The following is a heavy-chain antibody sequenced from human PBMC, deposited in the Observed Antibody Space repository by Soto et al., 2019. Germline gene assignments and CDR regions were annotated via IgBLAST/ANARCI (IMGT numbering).Heavy chain of an antibody. D-gene: IGHD1-1*01. CDR3: AKDAGRIYNPFDY. J-gene: IGHJ4*02. CDR1: GFTFISHG. V-gene: IGHV3-30*18. CDR2: ISYDGRDQ. Sequence: QVRLVESGGGVVQPGSYLRLSCAASGFTFISHGMHWVRQAPGKGLEWVALISYDGRDQYYADSVKGRFTISRDNSKKNVYLQMTSLRPEDTGVYYCAKDAGRIYNPFDYWGQGTLVTVSS.